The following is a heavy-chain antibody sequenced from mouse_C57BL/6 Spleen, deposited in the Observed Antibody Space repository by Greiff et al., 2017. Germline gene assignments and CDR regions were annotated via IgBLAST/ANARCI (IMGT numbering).Heavy chain of an antibody. Sequence: EVQLQQSGPELVKPGASVKMSCKASGYTFTDYNLHWLQQSHGKSLEWIGYINPNNGGTSYNQKFKGKATLTVNKSSSTAYMELRSLTSEDSAVYYCAREEDYYGSTRFAYWGQGTLVTVSA. J-gene: IGHJ3*01. CDR3: AREEDYYGSTRFAY. D-gene: IGHD1-1*01. CDR1: GYTFTDYN. CDR2: INPNNGGT. V-gene: IGHV1-22*01.